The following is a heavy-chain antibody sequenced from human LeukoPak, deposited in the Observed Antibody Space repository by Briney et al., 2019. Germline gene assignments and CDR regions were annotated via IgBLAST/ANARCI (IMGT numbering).Heavy chain of an antibody. J-gene: IGHJ4*02. CDR1: GFIFSNYG. Sequence: GGSLRLSCVASGFIFSNYGMNWVRQDPGKGLEWVSYISSSRSSISYADSVKGRFTVSRDNAERSLYLQMNNLRAEDTAIYYCARGGAARPDYWGQGVLVTVAS. CDR2: ISSSRSSI. V-gene: IGHV3-21*01. CDR3: ARGGAARPDY. D-gene: IGHD6-6*01.